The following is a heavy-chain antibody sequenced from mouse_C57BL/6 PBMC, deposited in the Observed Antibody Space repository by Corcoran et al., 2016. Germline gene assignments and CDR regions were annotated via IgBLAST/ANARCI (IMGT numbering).Heavy chain of an antibody. CDR3: ARVGTLYDYDHYAMDY. V-gene: IGHV1-26*01. CDR2: INPNNGGT. D-gene: IGHD2-4*01. Sequence: EVQLQQSGPELVKPGASVKISCKASGYTFTDYYMNWVKQSHGKSLEWIGDINPNNGGTSYNQKFKGKATLTVDKSSSTAYMELRSLTSEDSAVYYCARVGTLYDYDHYAMDYWGQGTSVTVSS. CDR1: GYTFTDYY. J-gene: IGHJ4*01.